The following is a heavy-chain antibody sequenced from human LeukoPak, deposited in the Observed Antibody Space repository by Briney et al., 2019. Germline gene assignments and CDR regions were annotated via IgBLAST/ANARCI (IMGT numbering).Heavy chain of an antibody. D-gene: IGHD5-24*01. Sequence: GGSLRLSCAASGLIVTSNYMSWVRQAPGKGLEWVSIIYPGGTTYYEDSVKGRFSISRDHSNNILYLQMNSLRAEDTAVYYCARVDSLNYRPKGADYWGQGTLVTVSS. J-gene: IGHJ4*02. CDR3: ARVDSLNYRPKGADY. CDR2: IYPGGTT. V-gene: IGHV3-53*01. CDR1: GLIVTSNY.